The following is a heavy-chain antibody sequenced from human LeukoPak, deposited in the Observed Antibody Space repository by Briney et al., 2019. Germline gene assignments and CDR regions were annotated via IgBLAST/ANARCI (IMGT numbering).Heavy chain of an antibody. V-gene: IGHV4-34*01. Sequence: KPSETLSLTCAVYGGPFSGYYWSWTRQPPGKALEGMGEINHRGSTNYNPSLKSRVTISGDTPNPQFYLQLRSVPAADTAVYYCARGRHHYGRENWGNWFDPWGQGTLVTVSS. CDR2: INHRGST. CDR1: GGPFSGYY. J-gene: IGHJ5*02. CDR3: ARGRHHYGRENWGNWFDP. D-gene: IGHD4-17*01.